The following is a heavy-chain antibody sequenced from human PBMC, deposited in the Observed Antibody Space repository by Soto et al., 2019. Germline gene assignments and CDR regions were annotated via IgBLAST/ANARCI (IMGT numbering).Heavy chain of an antibody. D-gene: IGHD4-17*01. J-gene: IGHJ3*02. CDR2: INPTDSDT. CDR1: GYSFSSCW. V-gene: IGHV5-51*01. Sequence: PGESLKIFCEASGYSFSSCWIGWVRQMPGKGLEWMAIINPTDSDTRYSPSFRGQVTISADKSISTAYLQWSSLKASDTAMYYCARPNFSYGFHDAFDIWGQGTMVTVS. CDR3: ARPNFSYGFHDAFDI.